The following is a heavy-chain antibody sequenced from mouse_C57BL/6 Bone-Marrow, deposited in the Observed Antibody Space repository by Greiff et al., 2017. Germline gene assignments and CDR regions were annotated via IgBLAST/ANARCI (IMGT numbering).Heavy chain of an antibody. V-gene: IGHV1-81*01. CDR2: IYPRSGNT. CDR3: ARQGGRTCAY. Sequence: QVQLKQSGAELARPGASVKLSCKASGYTFTSSGISWVKQRTGQGLEWIGEIYPRSGNTYYNEKFKGKATLTADKSSSTAYMELRSLTSEDSAVYFCARQGGRTCAYWGQGTLVTVSA. CDR1: GYTFTSSG. J-gene: IGHJ3*01.